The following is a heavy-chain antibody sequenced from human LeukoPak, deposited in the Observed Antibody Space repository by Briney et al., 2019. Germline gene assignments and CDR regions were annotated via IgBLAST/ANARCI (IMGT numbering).Heavy chain of an antibody. CDR2: INHSGST. CDR1: GGSFSGYY. J-gene: IGHJ4*02. CDR3: ARGVVPATTD. V-gene: IGHV4-34*01. Sequence: SGTLSLTCAVYGGSFSGYYWSWIRQPPGKGLEWIGEINHSGSTNYNPSLKSRVTISVDTSKNQFSLKLSSVTAADTAVYYCARGVVPATTDWGQGTLVTVSS. D-gene: IGHD2-2*01.